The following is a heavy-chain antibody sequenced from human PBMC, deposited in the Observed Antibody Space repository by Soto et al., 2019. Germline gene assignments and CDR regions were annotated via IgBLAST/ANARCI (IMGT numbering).Heavy chain of an antibody. CDR2: IIPILGIA. J-gene: IGHJ3*02. D-gene: IGHD6-19*01. CDR3: ARMAVAVNDAFDI. CDR1: GGTFSSYT. Sequence: GASVKVSCKASGGTFSSYTISWVRQAPGQGLEWMGRIIPILGIANYAQKFQGRVTITADKSTSTAYMELSSLRSEDTAVYYCARMAVAVNDAFDIWGQGTMVTVSS. V-gene: IGHV1-69*02.